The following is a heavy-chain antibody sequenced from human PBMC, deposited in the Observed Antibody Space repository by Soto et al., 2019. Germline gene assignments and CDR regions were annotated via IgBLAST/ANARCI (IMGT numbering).Heavy chain of an antibody. CDR3: ARADPDESVGY. CDR1: GGSMSRHY. J-gene: IGHJ4*02. CDR2: ISYSGST. V-gene: IGHV4-59*11. Sequence: PSETLSLTCTLSGGSMSRHYWTWLRQPPGKGLAWIGYISYSGSTYYNPSPTSRVTISAHTSRNRFSLKLSSVIAADTAVYYCARADPDESVGYWGKGTLVTVSS.